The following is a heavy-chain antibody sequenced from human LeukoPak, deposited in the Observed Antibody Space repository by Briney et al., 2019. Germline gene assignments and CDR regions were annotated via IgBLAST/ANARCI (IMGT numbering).Heavy chain of an antibody. J-gene: IGHJ6*02. CDR2: IYTSGST. D-gene: IGHD6-6*01. CDR3: TSSSPLEYYYYGMDV. V-gene: IGHV4-61*02. Sequence: SQTLSLTCTVSGGSISSVGYYCSWIRQPAGKGLQWIGRIYTSGSTNYNPSLKSRVTISVDTSKNQFSLKLSSVTAADTAVYYCTSSSPLEYYYYGMDVWGQGTTVTVSS. CDR1: GGSISSVGYY.